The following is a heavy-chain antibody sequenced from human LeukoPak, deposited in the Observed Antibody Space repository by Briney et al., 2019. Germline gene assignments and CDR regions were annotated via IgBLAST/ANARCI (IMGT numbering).Heavy chain of an antibody. V-gene: IGHV4-30-2*01. CDR2: IYHSGST. Sequence: PSQTLSLTCAVSGGSISSGGYSWSWIRQPPGKGLEWIGEIYHSGSTNYNPSLKSRVTISVGKSKNQFSLKLSSVTAADTAVYYCARDRGSSWTDYWGQGTLVTVSS. J-gene: IGHJ4*02. CDR1: GGSISSGGYS. D-gene: IGHD6-13*01. CDR3: ARDRGSSWTDY.